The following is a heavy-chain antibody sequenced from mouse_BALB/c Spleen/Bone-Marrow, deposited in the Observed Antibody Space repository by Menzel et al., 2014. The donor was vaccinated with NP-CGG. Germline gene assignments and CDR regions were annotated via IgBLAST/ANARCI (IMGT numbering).Heavy chain of an antibody. CDR2: IDPANGST. V-gene: IGHV14-3*02. Sequence: VQLQQSGAELVKPGASVKLSCTASGFNIEDTYMHWVKPRPEQGLEWIGRIDPANGSTKYDPKFQGKATITADTSSNTAYLQLSSLTSEDTAVYYCAEITTAAYYVMDYWGQGTSVTVSS. D-gene: IGHD1-2*01. J-gene: IGHJ4*01. CDR3: AEITTAAYYVMDY. CDR1: GFNIEDTY.